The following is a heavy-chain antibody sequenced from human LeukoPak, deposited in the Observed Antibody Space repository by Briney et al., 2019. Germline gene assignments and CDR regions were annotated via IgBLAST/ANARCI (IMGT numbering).Heavy chain of an antibody. CDR3: ARDGAAAGAETFDY. V-gene: IGHV3-21*01. J-gene: IGHJ4*02. Sequence: PGGSLRLSCAASGFTFSSYAMSWVRQAPGKGLEWVSSISSSSYIYYADSVKGRFTISRDNAKNSLYLQMNSLRAEDTAVYYCARDGAAAGAETFDYWGQGTLVTVSS. CDR1: GFTFSSYA. D-gene: IGHD6-13*01. CDR2: ISSSSYI.